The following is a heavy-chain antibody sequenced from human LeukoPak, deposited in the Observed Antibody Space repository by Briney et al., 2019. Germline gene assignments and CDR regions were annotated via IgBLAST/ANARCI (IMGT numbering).Heavy chain of an antibody. CDR1: GGSISSYY. Sequence: PSETLSLTCTVSGGSISSYYWSWIRQPPGKGLEWIGYIYYSGSTNYNPSLKSRVTISVDTSKNQFSLKLSSVTAADTAVYYCARERTSGSYSGVDYWGQGTLVTVSS. CDR2: IYYSGST. D-gene: IGHD1-26*01. V-gene: IGHV4-59*12. CDR3: ARERTSGSYSGVDY. J-gene: IGHJ4*02.